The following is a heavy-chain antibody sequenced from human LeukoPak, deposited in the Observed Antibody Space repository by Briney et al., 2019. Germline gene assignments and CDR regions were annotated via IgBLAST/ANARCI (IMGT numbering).Heavy chain of an antibody. Sequence: GGSLRLSCAASGFTFSSYAMSWVRQAPGKGLEWVSAISGSGGSTYYADSVKGRFTISRDNAKNSLYLQMNSLRVEDTAVYFCARDPRTVRIWGQGTLVTVSS. V-gene: IGHV3-23*01. D-gene: IGHD1-1*01. CDR2: ISGSGGST. CDR3: ARDPRTVRI. J-gene: IGHJ4*02. CDR1: GFTFSSYA.